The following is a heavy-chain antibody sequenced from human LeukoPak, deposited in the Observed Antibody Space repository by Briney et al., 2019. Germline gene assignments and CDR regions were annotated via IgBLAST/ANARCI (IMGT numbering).Heavy chain of an antibody. CDR1: GYTFTGYY. J-gene: IGHJ4*02. D-gene: IGHD2-2*02. CDR2: INPNSGGT. Sequence: ASVKVSCKASGYTFTGYYMHWVRQAPGQGLEWMGWINPNSGGTNYAQKFQGRVTMTRDTSISTAYMELSRLRSDDTAVYYCARDPLGVVVPAAIRGPDCWGQGTLVTVSS. CDR3: ARDPLGVVVPAAIRGPDC. V-gene: IGHV1-2*02.